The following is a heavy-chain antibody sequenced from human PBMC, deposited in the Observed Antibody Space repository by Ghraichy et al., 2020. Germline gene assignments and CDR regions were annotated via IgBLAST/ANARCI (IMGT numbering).Heavy chain of an antibody. V-gene: IGHV3-23*01. Sequence: GESLNISCAASGFTFNNFAMTWVRQAPGKGLESVSGISSGGASTYYADSAKGRFTVSRDNSKNTLSLQMNSLRAEDTALYYCAKWGTAGGFEVWGQGTMVTVSS. CDR2: ISSGGAST. CDR3: AKWGTAGGFEV. D-gene: IGHD6-25*01. CDR1: GFTFNNFA. J-gene: IGHJ3*01.